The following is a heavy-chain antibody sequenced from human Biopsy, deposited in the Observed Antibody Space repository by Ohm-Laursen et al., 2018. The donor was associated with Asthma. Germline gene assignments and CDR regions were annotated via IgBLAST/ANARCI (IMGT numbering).Heavy chain of an antibody. J-gene: IGHJ1*01. CDR3: ARTFHFWSPYHAEHYQL. Sequence: GSLRLSCAASGFNFSYYSMIWVRQAPGTGLEWVAAISSGSDYIFYAGSVKGRFTISRDNAKNSLYLQMNSLRAEDTAVYYCARTFHFWSPYHAEHYQLWGQGTLVTASS. CDR1: GFNFSYYS. CDR2: ISSGSDYI. D-gene: IGHD3-3*01. V-gene: IGHV3-21*01.